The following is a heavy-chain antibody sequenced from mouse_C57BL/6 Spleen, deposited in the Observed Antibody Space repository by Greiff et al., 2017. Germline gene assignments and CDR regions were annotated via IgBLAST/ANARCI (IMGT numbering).Heavy chain of an antibody. J-gene: IGHJ2*01. Sequence: QVQLQQPGAELVRPGSSVKLSCKASGYTFTSYWMHWVKQRPIQGLEWIGNIDPSDSETPYNQKFKDKATLTVDKSSSTAYMQLGSLTSEDSAVYYCARLGKFSYWGQGTTLTVSS. CDR3: ARLGKFSY. D-gene: IGHD4-1*01. CDR1: GYTFTSYW. V-gene: IGHV1-52*01. CDR2: IDPSDSET.